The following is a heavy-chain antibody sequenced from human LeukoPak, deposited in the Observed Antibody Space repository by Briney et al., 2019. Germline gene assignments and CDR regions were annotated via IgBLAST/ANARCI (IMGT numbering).Heavy chain of an antibody. CDR3: AKDSASRYNYYYMDV. J-gene: IGHJ6*03. D-gene: IGHD5-18*01. CDR2: IWYDGSNK. V-gene: IGHV3-33*06. Sequence: GRSLRLSCAASGFTFSSYGMHWVRQAPGKGLEWVAVIWYDGSNKYYADSVKGRFTISRDNSKNTLYLQMNSLRAEDTAVYYCAKDSASRYNYYYMDVWGKGTTVTVSS. CDR1: GFTFSSYG.